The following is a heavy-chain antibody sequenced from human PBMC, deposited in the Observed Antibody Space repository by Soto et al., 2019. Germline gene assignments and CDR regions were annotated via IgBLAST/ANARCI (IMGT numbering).Heavy chain of an antibody. J-gene: IGHJ3*02. CDR2: INHSGST. Sequence: SEPLSLTCAVYGGSFSGYYWSWIRQPPGKGLEWIGEINHSGSTNYNPSLKSRVTISVDTSKNQFSLKLSSVTAADTAVYYCARVRRVHYYGSGSYYNTGAPDAFDIWGQGTMVTVSS. D-gene: IGHD3-10*01. V-gene: IGHV4-34*01. CDR1: GGSFSGYY. CDR3: ARVRRVHYYGSGSYYNTGAPDAFDI.